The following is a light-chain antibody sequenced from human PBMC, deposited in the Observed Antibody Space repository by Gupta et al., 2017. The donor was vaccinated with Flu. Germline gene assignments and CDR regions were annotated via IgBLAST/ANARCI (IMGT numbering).Light chain of an antibody. CDR3: MQALQTPS. CDR2: LGS. Sequence: DIVMTQSPLSLPVTPGEPASISCRSSQSLLHSNGYTYLDWYLQKPGQSPQLLIYLGSNRASGVPDRFSGSGSGTDLTLKISRVEAEDVGVYYCMQALQTPSFGGGTKVEIK. V-gene: IGKV2-28*01. CDR1: QSLLHSNGYTY. J-gene: IGKJ4*01.